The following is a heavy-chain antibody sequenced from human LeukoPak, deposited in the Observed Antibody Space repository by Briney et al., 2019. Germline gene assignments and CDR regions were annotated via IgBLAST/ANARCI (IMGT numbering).Heavy chain of an antibody. J-gene: IGHJ4*02. CDR2: INPNSGGT. V-gene: IGHV1-2*02. Sequence: VASVKVSCKASGYTFTGYYMHWVRQAPGQGLEWMGWINPNSGGTNYAQKFQGRVTMTRDTSTSTVYMELSSLRSEDTAVYYCARTGASSGWFYFDYWGQGTLVTVSS. CDR1: GYTFTGYY. D-gene: IGHD6-19*01. CDR3: ARTGASSGWFYFDY.